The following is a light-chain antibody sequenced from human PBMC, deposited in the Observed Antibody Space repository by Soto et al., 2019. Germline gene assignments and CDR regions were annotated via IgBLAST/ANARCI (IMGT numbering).Light chain of an antibody. CDR3: SSFAGSNVV. V-gene: IGLV2-8*01. Sequence: QSVLTQPPSASGSPGQSVTIPCTGTSSDVGGHNYVSWYQQHPGKAPKLRIYEVSKRPSGVPDGFSGSKSGNTASLTVSGLQAEDEADYCCSSFAGSNVVFGGGTKLTDL. CDR2: EVS. J-gene: IGLJ3*02. CDR1: SSDVGGHNY.